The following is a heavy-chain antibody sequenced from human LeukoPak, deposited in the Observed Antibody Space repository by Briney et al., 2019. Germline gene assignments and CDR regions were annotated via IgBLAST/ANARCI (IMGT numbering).Heavy chain of an antibody. J-gene: IGHJ6*02. Sequence: PGGSLRLSCTASGFTVSSNYMNWVRQAPGKGLEWVSVIYSGGSTYYADSAKGRFTISRDNSKNTLYLQMNSLRAEDTAVYYCASPLLWFGESRMDVWGQGTTVTVSS. CDR2: IYSGGST. CDR1: GFTVSSNY. CDR3: ASPLLWFGESRMDV. V-gene: IGHV3-66*01. D-gene: IGHD3-10*01.